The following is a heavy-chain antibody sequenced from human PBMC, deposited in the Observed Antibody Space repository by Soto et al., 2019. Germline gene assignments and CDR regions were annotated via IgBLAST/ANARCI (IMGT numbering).Heavy chain of an antibody. V-gene: IGHV4-34*01. J-gene: IGHJ6*02. CDR1: GGPFSGYY. Sequence: SETLSLTSAVYGGPFSGYYWSWIRQPPGKGLEWIGEINHSGSTNYNPSLKSRVTISVDTSMNQFSLKLSSVTAADTAVYYCAARGYSGYDYGYFYGMDVWGQGTTVTVSS. CDR3: AARGYSGYDYGYFYGMDV. CDR2: INHSGST. D-gene: IGHD5-12*01.